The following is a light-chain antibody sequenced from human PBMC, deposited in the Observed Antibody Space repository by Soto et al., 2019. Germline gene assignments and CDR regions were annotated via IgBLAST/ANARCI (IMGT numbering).Light chain of an antibody. J-gene: IGLJ1*01. CDR2: EVN. Sequence: QSALTQPPSASGSPGQSVTISCTGTSSDGGGYNYVSWYQQHPGKAPKLMIYEVNKRPSGVPDRFSGSKSGNTASLTVSGLQAEDEADSYCNSYAGSPYVFGTGTKVTVL. CDR3: NSYAGSPYV. V-gene: IGLV2-8*01. CDR1: SSDGGGYNY.